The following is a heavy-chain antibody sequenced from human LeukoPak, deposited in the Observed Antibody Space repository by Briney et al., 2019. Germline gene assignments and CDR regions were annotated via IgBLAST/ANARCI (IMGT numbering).Heavy chain of an antibody. D-gene: IGHD5-24*01. V-gene: IGHV4-59*01. CDR1: GGSISSYY. CDR2: IYYSGST. J-gene: IGHJ5*02. CDR3: ARDRLEMATIT. Sequence: SETLSLTCTVSGGSISSYYWSWIRQPPGKGLEWIGYIYYSGSTNYNPSLKSRVTISVDTSKNQFSLKLSSVTAADTAVYYCARDRLEMATITSGQGTLVTVSS.